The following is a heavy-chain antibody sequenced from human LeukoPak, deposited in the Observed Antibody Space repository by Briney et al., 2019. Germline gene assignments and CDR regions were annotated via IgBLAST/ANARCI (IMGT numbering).Heavy chain of an antibody. D-gene: IGHD3-10*01. CDR3: ARVKKGSGSYYNEYWFDP. J-gene: IGHJ5*01. V-gene: IGHV3-11*04. CDR1: GFTFSDYY. CDR2: ISSSGSTI. Sequence: WGSLTLTCAASGFTFSDYYMSWIRQAPGKGLEWVSYISSSGSTIYYADSVKGRFTISRDNAKNSLYLQMDSLRAEDTAVYYCARVKKGSGSYYNEYWFDPWGQGTPVTVSS.